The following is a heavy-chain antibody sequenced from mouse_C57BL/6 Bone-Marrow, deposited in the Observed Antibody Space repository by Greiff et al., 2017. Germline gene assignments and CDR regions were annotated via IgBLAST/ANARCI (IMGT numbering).Heavy chain of an antibody. J-gene: IGHJ3*01. Sequence: QVQLKQSGAELVRPGASVTLSCKASGYTFTDYEMHWVKQTPVHGLEWIGAIDPETGGTAYNQKFKGKAILTADKSSSTAYMERRSLTSEDSAVYYCTRSQRGRFAYWGQGTLVTVSA. CDR2: IDPETGGT. CDR3: TRSQRGRFAY. V-gene: IGHV1-15*01. CDR1: GYTFTDYE. D-gene: IGHD3-3*01.